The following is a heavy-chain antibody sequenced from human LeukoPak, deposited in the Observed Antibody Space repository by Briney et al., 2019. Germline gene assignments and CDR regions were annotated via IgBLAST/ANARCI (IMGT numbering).Heavy chain of an antibody. CDR3: ATDQGYYDSSGYSN. D-gene: IGHD3-22*01. V-gene: IGHV1-24*01. CDR1: GGTFSSYA. Sequence: ASVKVSCKASGGTFSSYAISWVRQAPGQGLEWMGGFDPEDGETIYAQKFQGRVTMTEDTSTDTAYMELSSLRSEDTAVYYCATDQGYYDSSGYSNWGQGTLVTVSS. CDR2: FDPEDGET. J-gene: IGHJ4*02.